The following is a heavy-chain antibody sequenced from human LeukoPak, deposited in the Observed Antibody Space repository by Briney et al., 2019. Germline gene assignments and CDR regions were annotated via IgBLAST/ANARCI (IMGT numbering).Heavy chain of an antibody. J-gene: IGHJ4*02. CDR1: GYTFTSYD. V-gene: IGHV1-8*01. CDR3: ARGRTPFWSGSSEY. CDR2: MNPNSGNT. D-gene: IGHD3-3*01. Sequence: GASVKVSCKASGYTFTSYDINWVRQATGQGIEWMGWMNPNSGNTGYAQKFQGRVTMTRNTSISTAYMELSSLRSEDTAVYYCARGRTPFWSGSSEYWGQGTLVTVSS.